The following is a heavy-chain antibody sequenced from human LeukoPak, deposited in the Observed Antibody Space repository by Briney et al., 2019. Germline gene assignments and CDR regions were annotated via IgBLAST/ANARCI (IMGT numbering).Heavy chain of an antibody. CDR2: INPNSGGT. CDR1: GYTFTGYY. Sequence: GASVKVSCKASGYTFTGYYMHWVRQAPGQGLEWMGWINPNSGGTNYAQKLQGRVTMTTDTSTSTAYMELRSLRSDDTAVYYCARYGYDFWSGPKYYYYYGMDVWGQGTTVTVSS. CDR3: ARYGYDFWSGPKYYYYYGMDV. J-gene: IGHJ6*02. D-gene: IGHD3-3*01. V-gene: IGHV1-2*02.